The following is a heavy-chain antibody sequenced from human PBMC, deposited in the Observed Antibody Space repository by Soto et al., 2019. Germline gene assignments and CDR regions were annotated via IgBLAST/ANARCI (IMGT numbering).Heavy chain of an antibody. J-gene: IGHJ4*02. D-gene: IGHD4-17*01. CDR3: ARNPYGGNSVY. CDR2: ISSSGSTI. Sequence: EVQLVESGGGLVQPGGSLRLSCAASGFTFSSYSMNWVRQAPGKGLEWVSYISSSGSTIYYADSVKGRFTISRDNAKNSLYLQMNSLRAEDTAVYYCARNPYGGNSVYWGQGTLVTVSS. CDR1: GFTFSSYS. V-gene: IGHV3-48*01.